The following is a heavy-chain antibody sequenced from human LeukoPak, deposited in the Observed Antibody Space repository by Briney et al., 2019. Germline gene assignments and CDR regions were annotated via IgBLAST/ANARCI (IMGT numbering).Heavy chain of an antibody. CDR3: ARALTIFGVVIYDAFDI. CDR1: GFTFSSYA. J-gene: IGHJ3*02. Sequence: PGGSLRLSCAASGFTFSSYAMNWVRQAPGKRLEWVSAISGSGGSTYYADSVKGRFTISRHNSKNTLYLQMNSLRAEDTAVYYCARALTIFGVVIYDAFDIWGQGTMVTVSS. CDR2: ISGSGGST. V-gene: IGHV3-23*01. D-gene: IGHD3-3*01.